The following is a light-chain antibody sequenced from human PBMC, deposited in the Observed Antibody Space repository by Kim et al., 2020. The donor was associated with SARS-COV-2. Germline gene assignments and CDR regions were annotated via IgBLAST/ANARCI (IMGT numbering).Light chain of an antibody. V-gene: IGKV3-11*01. CDR1: QNVRTY. J-gene: IGKJ2*01. CDR3: QQRSNWRT. CDR2: DVS. Sequence: LSLAPGERATLPLRASQNVRTYLAWYQQKPVQAPRLLIYDVSTRATGIPARFSGSGSGTDFTLTISSLEPEDFAVYYCQQRSNWRTFGQGTKLEI.